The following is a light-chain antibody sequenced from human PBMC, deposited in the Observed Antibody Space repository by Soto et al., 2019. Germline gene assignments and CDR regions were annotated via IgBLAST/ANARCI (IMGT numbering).Light chain of an antibody. CDR3: QQYNNRLT. CDR1: QSVSSN. Sequence: EIVMTQSPATLSVSPGERATLSCRASQSVSSNLAWYQQKPGQAPRLLIYGASPRATGIPARFRGSGSGTEFTLTISSLQSEDFAVYYCQQYNNRLTFGQGTKVEIK. CDR2: GAS. J-gene: IGKJ1*01. V-gene: IGKV3-15*01.